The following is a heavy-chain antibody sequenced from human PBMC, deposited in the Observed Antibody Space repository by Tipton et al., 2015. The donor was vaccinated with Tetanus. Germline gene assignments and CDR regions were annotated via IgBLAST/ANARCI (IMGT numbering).Heavy chain of an antibody. D-gene: IGHD5-12*01. J-gene: IGHJ2*01. V-gene: IGHV4-39*07. CDR1: GGSINSGTYY. CDR3: ARAELRRGFSGYLYYDL. CDR2: IYYSGTT. Sequence: GLVKPSETVSLTCTVSGGSINSGTYYWSWIRQPPGKGLEWIGSIYYSGTTYYNPSLRSRLSISVDTSKNQFSLSLASVTAADTAIYYCARAELRRGFSGYLYYDLWGRGILVTVSS.